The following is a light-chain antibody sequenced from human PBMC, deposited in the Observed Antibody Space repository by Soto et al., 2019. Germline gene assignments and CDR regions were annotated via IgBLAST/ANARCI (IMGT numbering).Light chain of an antibody. V-gene: IGKV3-20*01. Sequence: EFVLPQSPGTLALSPEERATLSCRASQSVSSSYLAWYQQKPGQAPRLLIYGASSRATGIPDRFSGSGSGTDFTLTISRLEPEDFAVYYCQQYGDSPRTFGQGTKVDIK. CDR2: GAS. J-gene: IGKJ1*01. CDR3: QQYGDSPRT. CDR1: QSVSSSY.